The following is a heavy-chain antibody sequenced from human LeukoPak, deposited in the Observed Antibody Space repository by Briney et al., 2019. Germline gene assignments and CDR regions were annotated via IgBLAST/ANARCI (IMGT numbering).Heavy chain of an antibody. CDR3: ARDPRYDFWSGYFPT. Sequence: ASVKVSCKASGYTFTGYYMHWVRPAPGQGLEWTGWINPNSGGTNYAQKIQGRVTTTRDTSIRTAYMELSRLRSDDTAVYYCARDPRYDFWSGYFPTWGQGTLVTVSS. D-gene: IGHD3-3*01. J-gene: IGHJ5*02. V-gene: IGHV1-2*02. CDR1: GYTFTGYY. CDR2: INPNSGGT.